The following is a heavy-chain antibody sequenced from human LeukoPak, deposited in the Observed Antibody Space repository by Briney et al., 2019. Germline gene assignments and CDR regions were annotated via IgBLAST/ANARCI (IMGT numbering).Heavy chain of an antibody. D-gene: IGHD3-3*01. J-gene: IGHJ4*02. V-gene: IGHV1-3*01. CDR3: ARGHFGVVIILGY. CDR1: GYTFTSYA. Sequence: ASVKVSCKASGYTFTSYAMHWVRQAPGQRLEWMGWINAGNGNAKYSQKFQGRVTITRDTSASTAYMELSSLRSEDTAVYYCARGHFGVVIILGYWSQGTLVTVSS. CDR2: INAGNGNA.